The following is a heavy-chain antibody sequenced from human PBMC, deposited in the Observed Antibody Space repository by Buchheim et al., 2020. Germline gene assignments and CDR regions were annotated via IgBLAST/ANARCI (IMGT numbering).Heavy chain of an antibody. V-gene: IGHV3-48*03. Sequence: EVQLVESGGGLVQPGGSLRLSCAASGFTFSSYEMNWVRQAPGKGLEWVSYISSSGSTIYYADSVKGRFTISRDNAKNSLYLQMNSLRAEDTAVYYCARGQDIVVVVAAYYYGMDVWGQGTT. J-gene: IGHJ6*02. CDR3: ARGQDIVVVVAAYYYGMDV. D-gene: IGHD2-15*01. CDR2: ISSSGSTI. CDR1: GFTFSSYE.